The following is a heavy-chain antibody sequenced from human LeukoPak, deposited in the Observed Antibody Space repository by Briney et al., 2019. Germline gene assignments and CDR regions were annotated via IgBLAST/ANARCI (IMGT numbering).Heavy chain of an antibody. CDR1: GFTFTSSA. J-gene: IGHJ6*02. V-gene: IGHV1-58*02. D-gene: IGHD1-26*01. CDR2: IVVGSGNT. Sequence: SVKVSCKASGFTFTSSAMQWVRQARGQRLEWIRWIVVGSGNTNYAQKFQERVTITRDMSTSTAYMELSSLRSEDTAVYYCAALGPRVGATESNGMDVWGQGTTVTVSS. CDR3: AALGPRVGATESNGMDV.